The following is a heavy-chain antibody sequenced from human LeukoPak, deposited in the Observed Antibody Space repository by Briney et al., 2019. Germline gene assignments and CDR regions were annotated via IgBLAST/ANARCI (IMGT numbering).Heavy chain of an antibody. CDR1: GFTFSRYG. CDR3: AREGATSAFDI. D-gene: IGHD1-26*01. Sequence: GRSLRLSCAASGFTFSRYGMHWVRQAPVKGLEWVAIISYDGSNKYYADSVKGQFTISRDNSKNTLYLQMNSLRAEDTAVYYCAREGATSAFDIWGQGTMVTVSP. CDR2: ISYDGSNK. J-gene: IGHJ3*02. V-gene: IGHV3-30*03.